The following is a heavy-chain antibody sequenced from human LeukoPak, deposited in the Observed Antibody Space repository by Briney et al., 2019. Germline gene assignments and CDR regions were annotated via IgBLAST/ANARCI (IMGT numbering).Heavy chain of an antibody. D-gene: IGHD2-8*01. CDR3: ARDMLAVPSNWFDP. CDR2: INPSGGGT. V-gene: IGHV1-46*01. J-gene: IGHJ5*02. Sequence: ASVKVSCKASGYTFTSYYIHWVRQAPGQGLEWMGVINPSGGGTSYAQKLQGRVTMTRGTSTSTVYMDLRSLRSEDTAVYFCARDMLAVPSNWFDPWGQGTLVTVSS. CDR1: GYTFTSYY.